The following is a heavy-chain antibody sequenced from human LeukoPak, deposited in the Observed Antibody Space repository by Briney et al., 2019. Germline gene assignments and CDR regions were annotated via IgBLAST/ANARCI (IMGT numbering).Heavy chain of an antibody. CDR2: ISSSSSTI. CDR1: GFTFSSYS. CDR3: ARRRFSSSTYYFDY. D-gene: IGHD6-13*01. J-gene: IGHJ4*02. Sequence: GGSLRLSCAASGFTFSSYSMNWVRQVPGKGLEWVSYISSSSSTIYYADSVKGRFTISRDNAKNSLYLQMNSLRDEDTAVYYCARRRFSSSTYYFDYWGQGTLVTVSS. V-gene: IGHV3-48*02.